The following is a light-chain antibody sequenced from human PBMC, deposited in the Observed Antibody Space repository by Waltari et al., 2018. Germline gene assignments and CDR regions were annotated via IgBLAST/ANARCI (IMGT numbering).Light chain of an antibody. CDR1: QSISSG. V-gene: IGKV1-5*03. Sequence: DIQMTKSPSTLSASVGDRVTITCRACQSISSGLAWYQQKPGKATKRLIYKASSLGSGVPSSCSGSGSGTEFTLTISSLQPDDFATYYCQQYNSSRGTFGQGTKLEIK. CDR2: KAS. J-gene: IGKJ2*02. CDR3: QQYNSSRGT.